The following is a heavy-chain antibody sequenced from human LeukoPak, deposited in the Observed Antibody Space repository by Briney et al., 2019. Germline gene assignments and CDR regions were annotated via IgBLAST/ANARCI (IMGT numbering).Heavy chain of an antibody. J-gene: IGHJ4*02. CDR3: AKEEGFDY. V-gene: IGHV3-53*01. CDR1: GFTFSDNY. Sequence: GGSLRLSCAASGFTFSDNYMSWVRQAPGRGLEWVSLIYPSGNTYYADSVRGRFTISRDNSKNMVYLQMDSLRAEDTAVYYCAKEEGFDYWGQGTLVTVSS. CDR2: IYPSGNT.